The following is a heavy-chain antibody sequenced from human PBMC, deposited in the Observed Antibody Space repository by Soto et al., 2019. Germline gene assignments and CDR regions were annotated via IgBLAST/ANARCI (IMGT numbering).Heavy chain of an antibody. D-gene: IGHD2-2*01. CDR1: GFTFSDHY. Sequence: GGSLRLSCAASGFTFSDHYMDWVRQAPGKGLEWVGRTRNKANSYTTEYAASVKGRFTISRDDSKNSLYLQMNSLKTEDTAVYYCARVADCSSTSCYGSGYYYGMDVWGQGTTVTVSS. CDR2: TRNKANSYTT. CDR3: ARVADCSSTSCYGSGYYYGMDV. V-gene: IGHV3-72*01. J-gene: IGHJ6*02.